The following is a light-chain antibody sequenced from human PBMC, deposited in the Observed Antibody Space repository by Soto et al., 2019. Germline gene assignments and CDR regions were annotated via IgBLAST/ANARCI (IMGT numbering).Light chain of an antibody. Sequence: SYDLTQPPSVSVSPGQTASITCSGDKLGDRYACWYQQKPGQSPVLVIYQDRKRPSGIPERFSGSNSGNTASLTISGTQAMDEADYYCQAWDSSTYVVFGGGTKLTVL. V-gene: IGLV3-1*01. J-gene: IGLJ2*01. CDR2: QDR. CDR1: KLGDRY. CDR3: QAWDSSTYVV.